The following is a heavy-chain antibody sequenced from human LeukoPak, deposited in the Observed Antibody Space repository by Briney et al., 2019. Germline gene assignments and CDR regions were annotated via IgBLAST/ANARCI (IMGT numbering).Heavy chain of an antibody. V-gene: IGHV3-48*02. CDR3: ARDGVTMVRGVKYAFDI. D-gene: IGHD3-10*01. Sequence: GGSLRLSCAASGFTFSSYSMNWVRQAPGKGLEWVSYISSSSSTIYYADSVKGRFTISRDNAKNSLYLQMNSLRDEDTAVYYCARDGVTMVRGVKYAFDIWGQGTMVTVSS. CDR1: GFTFSSYS. CDR2: ISSSSSTI. J-gene: IGHJ3*02.